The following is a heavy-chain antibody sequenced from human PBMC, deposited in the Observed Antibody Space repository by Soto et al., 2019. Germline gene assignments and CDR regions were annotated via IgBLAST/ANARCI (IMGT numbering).Heavy chain of an antibody. D-gene: IGHD1-1*01. J-gene: IGHJ6*02. Sequence: ASVKVSCKASGGTFSSYAISWVRQAPGQGLEWMGGIIPIFGTANYAQKFQGRVTITADESTSTAYMELSSLRSEDTAVYYCARERGRGNWIADVWGQGTTVTVSS. CDR3: ARERGRGNWIADV. CDR2: IIPIFGTA. CDR1: GGTFSSYA. V-gene: IGHV1-69*13.